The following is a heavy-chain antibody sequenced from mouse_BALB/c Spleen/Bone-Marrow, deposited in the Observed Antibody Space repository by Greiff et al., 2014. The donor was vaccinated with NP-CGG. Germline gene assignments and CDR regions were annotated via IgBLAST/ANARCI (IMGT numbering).Heavy chain of an antibody. CDR2: IYPGNSDT. CDR3: TTLARSDFDY. J-gene: IGHJ2*01. D-gene: IGHD3-1*01. Sequence: DVQLQESGTVLARPGAAVKMSCKASGYTFSNYWMHWVKQRPGQGLKWIGTIYPGNSDTTYNQKFKGKAKLTAVTSTSTAYMELSSLTNEDSAVYYCTTLARSDFDYWGQGTTLTVSS. V-gene: IGHV1-5*01. CDR1: GYTFSNYW.